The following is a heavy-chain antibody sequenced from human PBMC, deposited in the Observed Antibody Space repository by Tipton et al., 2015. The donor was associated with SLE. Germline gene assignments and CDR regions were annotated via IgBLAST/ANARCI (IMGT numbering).Heavy chain of an antibody. CDR1: GGSISSGGYY. V-gene: IGHV4-31*02. CDR3: ARAEQLADYWYFDL. CDR2: IYYSGST. J-gene: IGHJ2*01. D-gene: IGHD6-6*01. Sequence: LRLSCTVSGGSISSGGYYWSWIRQHPGKGLEWIGYIYYSGSTYYNPSLKSRVTISVDTSKNQFSLKLSSVTAADTAVYYCARAEQLADYWYFDLWGRGTLVTVSS.